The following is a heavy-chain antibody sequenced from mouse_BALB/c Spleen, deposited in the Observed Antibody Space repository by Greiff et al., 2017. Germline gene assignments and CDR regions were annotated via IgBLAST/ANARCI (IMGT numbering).Heavy chain of an antibody. Sequence: QLQESGPELVKPGASVKMSCKASGYTFTSYVMHWVKQKPGQGLEWIGYINPYNDGTKYNEKFKGKATFTADTSSNTAYMQLSSLTSEDSAVYYCARRDYRYGVYAMDYWGQGTSVTVSS. CDR1: GYTFTSYV. CDR3: ARRDYRYGVYAMDY. D-gene: IGHD2-14*01. V-gene: IGHV1-14*01. J-gene: IGHJ4*01. CDR2: INPYNDGT.